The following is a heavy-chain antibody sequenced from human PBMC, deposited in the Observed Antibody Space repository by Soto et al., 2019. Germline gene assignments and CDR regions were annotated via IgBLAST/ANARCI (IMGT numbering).Heavy chain of an antibody. CDR3: ARLTLGPYYDLNWFDP. D-gene: IGHD3-3*01. CDR2: SHYTGSS. Sequence: QLQLQESGPGLVKPSETLSLTCTVSGGPINSRSHYWGWIHQPPGKGLEWIVSSHYTGSSYYNTSLKSRVTISVDTSKNEFSLNLSPVTAADTAVYYCARLTLGPYYDLNWFDPWGRGTLVTVSS. V-gene: IGHV4-39*01. CDR1: GGPINSRSHY. J-gene: IGHJ5*02.